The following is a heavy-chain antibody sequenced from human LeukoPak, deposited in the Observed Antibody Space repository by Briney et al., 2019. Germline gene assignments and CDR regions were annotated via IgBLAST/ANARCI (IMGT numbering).Heavy chain of an antibody. V-gene: IGHV4-38-2*02. Sequence: PSETLSLTCTVSGYSISSGYYWGWIRQPPGKGLEWIGSIYHSGSTYYNPSLKRRVTIAVDTSKNQFSLKLSSVTAADTAVYYCARAGITIFGVVIVQSYYFDYWGQGTLVTVSS. CDR2: IYHSGST. J-gene: IGHJ4*02. CDR1: GYSISSGYY. D-gene: IGHD3-3*01. CDR3: ARAGITIFGVVIVQSYYFDY.